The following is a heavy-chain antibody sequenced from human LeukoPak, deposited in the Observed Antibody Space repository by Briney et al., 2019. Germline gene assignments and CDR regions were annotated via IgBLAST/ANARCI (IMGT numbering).Heavy chain of an antibody. CDR1: GYSFTYYW. CDR2: IYPGDSDT. D-gene: IGHD2/OR15-2a*01. Sequence: GESLKISCKGSGYSFTYYWIGWVRQIPGKGLEFMGIIYPGDSDTRYSPSFQGQVTISVDKSINTAYLQWSSLKASDSAMYYCARAGYSNRWDGVDYWGQGTLVTVSS. CDR3: ARAGYSNRWDGVDY. V-gene: IGHV5-51*01. J-gene: IGHJ4*02.